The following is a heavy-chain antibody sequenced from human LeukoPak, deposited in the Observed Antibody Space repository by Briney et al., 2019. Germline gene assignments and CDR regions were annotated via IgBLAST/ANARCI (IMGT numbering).Heavy chain of an antibody. J-gene: IGHJ4*02. CDR1: GFTFGEYA. CDR3: TRGGRHDFWSGYPNLDY. V-gene: IGHV3-49*03. Sequence: GGSLRLSCTASGFTFGEYAMSWFRQAPGKGLEWVGFIRSKAYGGTTEYAASVKGRFTISRDKSKSTAYLQVNSLKTEDTAVYYCTRGGRHDFWSGYPNLDYWGQGTLVTVSS. CDR2: IRSKAYGGTT. D-gene: IGHD3-3*01.